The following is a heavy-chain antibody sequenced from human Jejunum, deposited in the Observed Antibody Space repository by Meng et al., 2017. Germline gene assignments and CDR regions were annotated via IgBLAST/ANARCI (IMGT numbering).Heavy chain of an antibody. CDR2: IFSTTGSA. CDR1: GGSNRGSY. J-gene: IGHJ5*02. Sequence: GSLRLSCTVSGGSNRGSYWSWIRQPAGKGLEWIGRIFSTTGSANYNPSLKSRVTMSVDTSKNQFSLNLTSVTAADTAVYFCVRVLSSGWLFDPWGQGTLVTVSS. D-gene: IGHD6-19*01. V-gene: IGHV4-4*07. CDR3: VRVLSSGWLFDP.